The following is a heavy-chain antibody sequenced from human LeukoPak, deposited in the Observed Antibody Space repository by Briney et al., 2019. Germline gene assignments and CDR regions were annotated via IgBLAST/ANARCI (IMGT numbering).Heavy chain of an antibody. D-gene: IGHD4-23*01. J-gene: IGHJ5*02. V-gene: IGHV1-46*01. CDR3: ARDNSVEDTAWWFDP. CDR1: GYTFTGYY. CDR2: INPSGGST. Sequence: ASVKVSCKASGYTFTGYYMHWVRQGPGQGLEWMGIINPSGGSTSYAQKFQGRVTMTRDMSTSTDYIDLSRLRSEDTAVYYCARDNSVEDTAWWFDPWGQGTLVTVSS.